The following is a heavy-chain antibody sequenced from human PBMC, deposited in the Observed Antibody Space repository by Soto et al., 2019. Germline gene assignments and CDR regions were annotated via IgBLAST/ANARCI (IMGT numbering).Heavy chain of an antibody. CDR2: IYHSGST. CDR1: GYSISSGYY. CDR3: ARDRRGSYSKWFDP. J-gene: IGHJ5*02. V-gene: IGHV4-38-2*02. D-gene: IGHD1-26*01. Sequence: SETLSLTCAVSGYSISSGYYWGWIRQPPGKGLEWIGSIYHSGSTYYNPSLKSRVTISVDTSKNQFSLKLSSVTAADTAVYYCARDRRGSYSKWFDPWGQGTLVTVSS.